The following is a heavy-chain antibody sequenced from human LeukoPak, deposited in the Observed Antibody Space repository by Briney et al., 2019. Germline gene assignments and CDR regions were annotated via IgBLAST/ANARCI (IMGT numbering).Heavy chain of an antibody. V-gene: IGHV4-4*07. CDR1: GGSISSYY. D-gene: IGHD6-6*01. CDR3: ARDKSIAGDAFYI. Sequence: PSETLSLTCTVSGGSISSYYWSWIRQPAGKGLEWIGRIYTSGSTNYNPSLKSRVPMSVDTSKNQFSLKLSSVTAADTAVYYCARDKSIAGDAFYIWGEGTMVTVSS. CDR2: IYTSGST. J-gene: IGHJ3*02.